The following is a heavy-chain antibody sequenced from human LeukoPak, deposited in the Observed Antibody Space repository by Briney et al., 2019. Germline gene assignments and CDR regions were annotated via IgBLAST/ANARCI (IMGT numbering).Heavy chain of an antibody. Sequence: PSETLSLTRTVSGGSNSSGSYYWTSIRQPAAKGLEWIGRIYTSENTNYNPSLKSRVTISVDTSKNQFSLKLSFVTAADTAVYYCAREKAYCGGDCPDAFDIWGQGTMVTVSS. CDR3: AREKAYCGGDCPDAFDI. V-gene: IGHV4-61*02. CDR1: GGSNSSGSYY. J-gene: IGHJ3*02. D-gene: IGHD2-21*01. CDR2: IYTSENT.